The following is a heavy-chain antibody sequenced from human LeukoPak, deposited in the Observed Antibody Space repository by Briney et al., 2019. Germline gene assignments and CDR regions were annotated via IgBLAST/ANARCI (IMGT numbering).Heavy chain of an antibody. CDR2: IYYGGST. CDR1: GGSISSGGYY. J-gene: IGHJ3*02. Sequence: SETLSLTCTVSGGSISSGGYYWSWIRQHPGKGLEWIGYIYYGGSTYYNPSLKSRVTISVDTSKNQFSLKLSSVTAADTAVYYCARDYPGVGAFDIWGQGTMVTVSS. CDR3: ARDYPGVGAFDI. D-gene: IGHD3-10*01. V-gene: IGHV4-31*03.